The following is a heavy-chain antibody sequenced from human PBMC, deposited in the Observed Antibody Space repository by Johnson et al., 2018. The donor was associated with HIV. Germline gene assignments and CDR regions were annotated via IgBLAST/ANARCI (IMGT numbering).Heavy chain of an antibody. Sequence: QVQLVESGGGLIQPGGSLRLSCAASGFTFSSSAMHWVRQAPGKGLEWVAFIRYDGSNKYYADSVKGRFTISRDNSKNTRYLQMNSLGAEDTAVYYCAAGDSSGYYRQTDAFDIWGQGTMVTVSS. V-gene: IGHV3-30*02. CDR1: GFTFSSSA. CDR2: IRYDGSNK. J-gene: IGHJ3*02. CDR3: AAGDSSGYYRQTDAFDI. D-gene: IGHD3-22*01.